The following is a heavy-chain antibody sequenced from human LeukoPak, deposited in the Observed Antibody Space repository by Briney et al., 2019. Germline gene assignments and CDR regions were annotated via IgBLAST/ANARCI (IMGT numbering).Heavy chain of an antibody. Sequence: ASVKVSCKASGGTFGSYAISWVRQAPGQGLEWMGGIIPIFGTANYAQKFQGRVTITADKSTSTAYMELSSLRSEDTAVYYCARVSLYCSSTSCYLFGANYGMDVWGKGTTVTVSS. CDR2: IIPIFGTA. CDR3: ARVSLYCSSTSCYLFGANYGMDV. V-gene: IGHV1-69*06. CDR1: GGTFGSYA. D-gene: IGHD2-2*01. J-gene: IGHJ6*04.